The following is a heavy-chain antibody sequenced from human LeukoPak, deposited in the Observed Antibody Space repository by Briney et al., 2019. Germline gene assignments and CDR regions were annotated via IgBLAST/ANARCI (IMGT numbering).Heavy chain of an antibody. CDR1: GYTFTSYD. Sequence: GASVKVSCKASGYTFTSYDINWVRQATGQGLEWMGWRNPNSGNTGYAQKFQGRVTITRNTSISKAYMELSSLRSEDTAVYYCARVGRIRWLVASGWFDPWGQGTLVTVSS. V-gene: IGHV1-8*03. D-gene: IGHD6-19*01. J-gene: IGHJ5*02. CDR2: RNPNSGNT. CDR3: ARVGRIRWLVASGWFDP.